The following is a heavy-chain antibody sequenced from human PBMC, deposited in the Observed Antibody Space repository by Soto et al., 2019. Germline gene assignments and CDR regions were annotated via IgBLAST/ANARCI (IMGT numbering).Heavy chain of an antibody. CDR2: IYSGGST. Sequence: EVQLVESGGGLVQPGGSLRLSCAASGFTVSSNYMSWVRQAPGKGLEWVSVIYSGGSTYYADSVKGRFTISRLNSKNTLYLQMNSLRAEDTAVYYCARELGYCSSTSCYQDYWGQGTLVTVSS. V-gene: IGHV3-53*04. CDR1: GFTVSSNY. CDR3: ARELGYCSSTSCYQDY. J-gene: IGHJ4*02. D-gene: IGHD2-2*01.